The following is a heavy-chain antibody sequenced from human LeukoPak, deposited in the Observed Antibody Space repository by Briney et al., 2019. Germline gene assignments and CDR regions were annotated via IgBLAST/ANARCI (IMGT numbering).Heavy chain of an antibody. J-gene: IGHJ6*02. CDR1: GDSISNYY. V-gene: IGHV4-59*01. CDR3: ARVGGTNYYYYGMDV. D-gene: IGHD1-26*01. Sequence: SETLSLTCTVSGDSISNYYWSWIRQPPGKGLEWLGYIYYSGSTNYNPSLKSRVTISVDTSKNQFSLKLSSVTAADTAVYYCARVGGTNYYYYGMDVWGQGTTVTVSS. CDR2: IYYSGST.